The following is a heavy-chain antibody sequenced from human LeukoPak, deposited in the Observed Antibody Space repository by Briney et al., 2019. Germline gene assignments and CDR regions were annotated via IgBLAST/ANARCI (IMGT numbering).Heavy chain of an antibody. D-gene: IGHD6-19*01. CDR1: GFTFSSYW. Sequence: PGGSLRLSCAASGFTFSSYWIHWVRQAPGKGLVWVSRINSDGSSTSYADSVKGRFTISRDNAKNTLYLQMNSLRAEDTAVYYCARVSGQWRNWFDPWGQGTPVTVSS. CDR2: INSDGSST. J-gene: IGHJ5*02. CDR3: ARVSGQWRNWFDP. V-gene: IGHV3-74*01.